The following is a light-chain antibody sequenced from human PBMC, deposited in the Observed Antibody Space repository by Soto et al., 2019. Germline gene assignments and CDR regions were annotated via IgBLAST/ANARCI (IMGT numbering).Light chain of an antibody. CDR2: DVN. Sequence: QSALTQPASVSVSPGQSITISCSGTSGDIGSSYYVSWFQHHPGEAPKIILFDVNNRPSGVSDRFSGSKSGNTASLTISGLQAEDEADYYCSSFTSRDTLLFGGGTKLTVL. J-gene: IGLJ2*01. CDR1: SGDIGSSYY. CDR3: SSFTSRDTLL. V-gene: IGLV2-14*03.